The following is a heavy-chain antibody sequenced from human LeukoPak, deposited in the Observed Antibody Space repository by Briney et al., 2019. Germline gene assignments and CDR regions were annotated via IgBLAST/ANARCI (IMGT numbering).Heavy chain of an antibody. CDR2: FDPEDGET. J-gene: IGHJ6*02. CDR3: ATGPTEGYGGNLKGGEYYGMDV. Sequence: ASVKVSCKVSGYTLTELSMHWVRQAPGKGLEWMGGFDPEDGETIYAQKFQGRVTMTEDTSTDTAYMELSSLRSEDTAVYYCATGPTEGYGGNLKGGEYYGMDVWGQGTTVTVSS. CDR1: GYTLTELS. D-gene: IGHD4-23*01. V-gene: IGHV1-24*01.